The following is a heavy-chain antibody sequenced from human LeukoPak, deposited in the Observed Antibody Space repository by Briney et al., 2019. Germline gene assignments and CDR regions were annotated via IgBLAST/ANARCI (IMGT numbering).Heavy chain of an antibody. CDR1: GFSFSSYA. D-gene: IGHD5-12*01. CDR2: IWRDGNQQ. CDR3: ARTWLRFVLLDY. J-gene: IGHJ4*02. Sequence: GGSLRLSCAASGFSFSSYAIHWVRQAPGRGLEWVAVIWRDGNQQFYADSVKARFTISRDNSKNKVYLQMNSLRAEDTAVYYCARTWLRFVLLDYWGQGTLVTVSS. V-gene: IGHV3-33*01.